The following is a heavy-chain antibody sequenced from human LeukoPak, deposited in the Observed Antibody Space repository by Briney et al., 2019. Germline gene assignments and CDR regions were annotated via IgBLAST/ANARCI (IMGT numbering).Heavy chain of an antibody. CDR3: ARDHGTPVGAIGVGY. Sequence: SETLSLTCTVSGYSISSGYYWGWIRQPPGKGLEWIGSIYDSGSTYHNPSLKSRVTISVDTSKNHFSLKLSSVTAADTAVYYCARDHGTPVGAIGVGYWGQGTLVTVSS. D-gene: IGHD1-26*01. CDR2: IYDSGST. V-gene: IGHV4-38-2*02. CDR1: GYSISSGYY. J-gene: IGHJ4*02.